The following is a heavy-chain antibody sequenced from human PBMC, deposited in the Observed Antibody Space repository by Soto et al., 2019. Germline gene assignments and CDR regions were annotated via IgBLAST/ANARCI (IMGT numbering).Heavy chain of an antibody. CDR3: ARGDVVVPAASHDAFDI. D-gene: IGHD2-2*01. CDR1: GGSFSGYY. CDR2: INHSGST. V-gene: IGHV4-34*01. Sequence: QVQLQQWGAGLLKPSETLSLTCAVYGGSFSGYYWSWIRQPPGKGLEWIVEINHSGSTNYTPSLKSRVTISVDTSKNQFSLKLSSVTAADTAVYYCARGDVVVPAASHDAFDIWGQGTMVTVSS. J-gene: IGHJ3*02.